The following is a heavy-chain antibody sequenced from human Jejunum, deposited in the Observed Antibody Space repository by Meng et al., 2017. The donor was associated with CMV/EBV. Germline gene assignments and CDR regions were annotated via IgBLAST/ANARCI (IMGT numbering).Heavy chain of an antibody. CDR2: RSRRGSSI. Sequence: SGLTFSNDEMNWVRQAPGKGREWGSDRSRRGSSIIYADSVKGRFTISRDNDKKSLYLQMNSLRAEDTAVYYCARVVRGSGTYYIGDWGQGTLVTVSS. V-gene: IGHV3-48*03. CDR1: GLTFSNDE. J-gene: IGHJ4*02. CDR3: ARVVRGSGTYYIGD. D-gene: IGHD3-10*01.